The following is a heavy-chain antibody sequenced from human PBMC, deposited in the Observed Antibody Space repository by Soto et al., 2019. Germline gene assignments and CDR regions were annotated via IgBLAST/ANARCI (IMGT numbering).Heavy chain of an antibody. Sequence: VGSLRLSCAASGFTFSNYGMHWVRQAPGKGLEWVSAISGSGGSTYYADSVKGRFTISRDNSKNTLYMQMNSLRAEDTAVYYCAKDLRGSGSCYSCAFDIWGQGTMVTVSS. CDR1: GFTFSNYG. CDR3: AKDLRGSGSCYSCAFDI. CDR2: ISGSGGST. J-gene: IGHJ3*02. D-gene: IGHD2-15*01. V-gene: IGHV3-23*01.